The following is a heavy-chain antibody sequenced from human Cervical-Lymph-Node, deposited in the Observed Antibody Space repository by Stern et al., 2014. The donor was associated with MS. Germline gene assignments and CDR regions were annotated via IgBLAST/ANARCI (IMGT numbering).Heavy chain of an antibody. V-gene: IGHV4-30-4*01. Sequence: QLQLQESGPGLVKPSHTLSLTCTVSGGSISSGDYYWSWIRQPPGKSLELIGNIYYSGSTYYNPSRKSRVTISVDTSKNQFSLKLSSVTAADTAVYYCASANCSSTSCPNWFDPWGQGTLVTVSS. CDR1: GGSISSGDYY. D-gene: IGHD2-2*01. CDR3: ASANCSSTSCPNWFDP. CDR2: IYYSGST. J-gene: IGHJ5*02.